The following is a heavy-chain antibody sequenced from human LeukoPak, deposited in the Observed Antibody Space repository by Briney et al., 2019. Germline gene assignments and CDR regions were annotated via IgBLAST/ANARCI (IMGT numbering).Heavy chain of an antibody. CDR1: GGTFSSYA. CDR2: IIPILGIA. V-gene: IGHV1-69*04. Sequence: ASVKVSCKASGGTFSSYAISWVRQAPGQGLEWMGRIIPILGIANYAQKFQGRVTITADKSTSTAYMELSSLRSEDTAVYYCARRVSEVAPTLRNGENWFDPWGRGTLVTVSS. D-gene: IGHD1-26*01. J-gene: IGHJ5*02. CDR3: ARRVSEVAPTLRNGENWFDP.